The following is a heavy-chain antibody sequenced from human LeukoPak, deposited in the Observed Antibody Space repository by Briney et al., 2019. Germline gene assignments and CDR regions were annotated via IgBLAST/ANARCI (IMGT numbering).Heavy chain of an antibody. CDR2: FYSDSII. CDR1: EFRVSYNY. V-gene: IGHV3-53*01. CDR3: ATDRSGSSAGSWAY. D-gene: IGHD6-13*01. J-gene: IGHJ4*02. Sequence: GGSLRLSCKVSEFRVSYNYMTWVRQAPGKGLEWTSTFYSDSIIGYTDAVKGRFTLSTDNSKTTFYLQMNSLRVEDTAVYYCATDRSGSSAGSWAYWGQGTLVAVSS.